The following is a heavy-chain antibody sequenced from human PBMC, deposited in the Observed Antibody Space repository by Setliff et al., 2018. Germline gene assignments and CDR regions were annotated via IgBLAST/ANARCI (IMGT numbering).Heavy chain of an antibody. V-gene: IGHV1-18*01. CDR3: ARGIYYFDLMCDP. CDR2: IRPHNGNT. J-gene: IGHJ5*02. CDR1: GYTFTNYG. D-gene: IGHD3-22*01. Sequence: GASVKVSCKASGYTFTNYGITWVRQAPGQGLEWMGWIRPHNGNTAYAQKFQDRVILTTDTSTTTVYMELRSLRSDDTAVYSCARGIYYFDLMCDPWGQGTLVTV.